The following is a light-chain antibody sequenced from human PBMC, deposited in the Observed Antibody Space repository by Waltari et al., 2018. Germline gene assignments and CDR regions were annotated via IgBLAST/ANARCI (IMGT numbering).Light chain of an antibody. Sequence: DIQMTQSPSSLSASVGDRVTITCRASQSVTSYLNWYQQKPGRAPNLLIYAASNLQSGVPSRFSGSGFGTEFTLTINSLQPEDFATYYCQQSYNTPFTFGPGTKVDI. CDR3: QQSYNTPFT. J-gene: IGKJ3*01. CDR1: QSVTSY. V-gene: IGKV1-39*01. CDR2: AAS.